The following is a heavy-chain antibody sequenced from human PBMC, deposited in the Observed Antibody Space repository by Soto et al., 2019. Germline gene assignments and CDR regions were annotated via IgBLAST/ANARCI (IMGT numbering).Heavy chain of an antibody. CDR3: ARDQGAYYYYYMDV. CDR1: GFTFSSYG. CDR2: IWYDGSNK. J-gene: IGHJ6*03. V-gene: IGHV3-33*01. Sequence: QVQLVESGGGVVQPGRSLRLSCAASGFTFSSYGMHWVRQAPGKGLEWVAVIWYDGSNKYYADSVKGRFTISRDNSKNTLYLQMNSLRAEDTAVYYCARDQGAYYYYYMDVWGKGTKVTVSS.